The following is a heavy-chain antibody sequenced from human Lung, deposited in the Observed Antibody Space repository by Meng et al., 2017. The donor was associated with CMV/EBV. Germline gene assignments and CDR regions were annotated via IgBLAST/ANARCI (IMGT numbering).Heavy chain of an antibody. V-gene: IGHV3-30*04. CDR2: MSVDESSK. CDR3: ARPGTLDELSFSPFDL. Sequence: FMLSNYSLNWVLQATGKGPEWVEVMSVDESSKNCADSVKGRFSISRDNSKNTVYLQMRSLRAEDTAVYSCARPGTLDELSFSPFDLWGQGTLVTVSS. CDR1: FMLSNYS. J-gene: IGHJ4*02. D-gene: IGHD3-16*02.